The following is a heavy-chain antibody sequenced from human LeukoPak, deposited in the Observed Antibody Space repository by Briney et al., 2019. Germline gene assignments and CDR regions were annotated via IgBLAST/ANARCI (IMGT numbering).Heavy chain of an antibody. D-gene: IGHD6-19*01. J-gene: IGHJ4*02. V-gene: IGHV3-23*01. CDR2: ISGSGGST. CDR1: GFTFSAYG. CDR3: ARSSGWYNY. Sequence: GGSLRLSCAASGFTFSAYGMHWVRQAPGKGLEWVSAISGSGGSTYYADSVKGRFTISRDNSKNTLYLQMNSLRAEDTAVYYCARSSGWYNYWGQGTLVTVSS.